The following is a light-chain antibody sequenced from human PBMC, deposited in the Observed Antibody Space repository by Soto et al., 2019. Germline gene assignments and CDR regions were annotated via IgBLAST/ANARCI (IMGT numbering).Light chain of an antibody. Sequence: DIVMTQSPLSLPVTPGEPASISCRSSQSLLHSNGYNYLDWYLQKPGQSPQLLIYLGSNWASGVPDRFSGSGSGTDFTLKISRVEAEDVGVYYCMQALLPLTFGGGTKVEIK. CDR1: QSLLHSNGYNY. V-gene: IGKV2-28*01. CDR3: MQALLPLT. J-gene: IGKJ4*01. CDR2: LGS.